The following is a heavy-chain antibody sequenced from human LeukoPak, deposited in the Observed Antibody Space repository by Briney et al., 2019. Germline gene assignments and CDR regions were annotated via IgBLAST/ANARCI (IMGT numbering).Heavy chain of an antibody. V-gene: IGHV1-2*02. CDR2: INPNSGGT. CDR1: GYTFTSYA. Sequence: ASVKVSCKASGYTFTSYAMNWVRQAPGQGLEWMGWINPNSGGTNYAQKFQGRVTMTRDTSISTAYMELSRLRSDDTAVYYCARDHRRRDGYKSYYYMDVWGKGTTVTISS. CDR3: ARDHRRRDGYKSYYYMDV. D-gene: IGHD5-24*01. J-gene: IGHJ6*03.